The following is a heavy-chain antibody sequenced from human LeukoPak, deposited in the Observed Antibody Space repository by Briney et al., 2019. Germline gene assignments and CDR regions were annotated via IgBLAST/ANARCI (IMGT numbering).Heavy chain of an antibody. CDR1: GFTFSSYS. J-gene: IGHJ4*02. Sequence: GGSLRLSCAASGFTFSSYSMNWVRQAPGKGLEWVSSISSSSSYIYYADSVKGRFTISRDNAKNSLYLQMNSLRAEDTAVYSCAILLWFGELPNYWGQGTLVTVSS. CDR2: ISSSSSYI. D-gene: IGHD3-10*01. V-gene: IGHV3-21*01. CDR3: AILLWFGELPNY.